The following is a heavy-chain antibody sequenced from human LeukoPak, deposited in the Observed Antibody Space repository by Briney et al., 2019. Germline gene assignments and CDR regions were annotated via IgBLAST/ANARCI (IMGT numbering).Heavy chain of an antibody. J-gene: IGHJ4*02. CDR3: ARDSTRTYYYDSSGYYGYFDY. V-gene: IGHV3-30*04. CDR1: GFTFSSYA. CDR2: ISYDGSNK. Sequence: GGSLRLSCAASGFTFSSYAMHWVRQAPGKGLEWVAVISYDGSNKYYADSVKGRFTISRDNSKNTLYLQMNSLRAEDTAVYYCARDSTRTYYYDSSGYYGYFDYWGQGTLVTVSS. D-gene: IGHD3-22*01.